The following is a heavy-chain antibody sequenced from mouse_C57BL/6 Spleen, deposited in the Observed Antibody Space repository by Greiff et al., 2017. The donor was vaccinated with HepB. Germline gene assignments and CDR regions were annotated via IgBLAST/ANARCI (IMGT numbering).Heavy chain of an antibody. CDR2: IRSKSNNYAT. D-gene: IGHD2-3*01. Sequence: EVQLVESGGGLVQPKGSLKLSCAASGFSFNTYAMNWVRQAPGKGLEWVARIRSKSNNYATYYADSVKDRFTISRDDSESMLYLQMNNLKTEDTAMYYCVRIYDGYPYYAMDYWGQGTSVTVSS. CDR3: VRIYDGYPYYAMDY. CDR1: GFSFNTYA. J-gene: IGHJ4*01. V-gene: IGHV10-1*01.